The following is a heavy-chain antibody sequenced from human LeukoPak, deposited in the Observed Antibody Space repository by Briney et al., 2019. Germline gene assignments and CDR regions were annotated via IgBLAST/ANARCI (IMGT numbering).Heavy chain of an antibody. Sequence: SETLSLTCTVSGGSISSYYWSWIRQPAGKGLEWIGRIYTSGSTNYNPSLKSRVTMSIDTSKNRFSLKLSSLTAADTAVYYCARAPAYCGGDCYLDYWGQGTLVTVSS. CDR2: IYTSGST. D-gene: IGHD2-21*02. CDR3: ARAPAYCGGDCYLDY. V-gene: IGHV4-4*07. CDR1: GGSISSYY. J-gene: IGHJ4*02.